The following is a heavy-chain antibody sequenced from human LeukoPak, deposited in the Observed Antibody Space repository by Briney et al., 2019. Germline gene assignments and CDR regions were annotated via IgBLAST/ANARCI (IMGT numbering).Heavy chain of an antibody. V-gene: IGHV3-53*04. CDR1: GFTVSSNY. D-gene: IGHD6-19*01. CDR3: ARNKAVAGAFFDY. CDR2: IYSGGST. J-gene: IGHJ4*02. Sequence: GGSLRLSCAASGFTVSSNYMSWVRQAPGKGLKWVSVIYSGGSTYYADSVKGRFTISRHNSKSTLYLQMNSLRAEDTAVYYCARNKAVAGAFFDYWGQGTLVTVSS.